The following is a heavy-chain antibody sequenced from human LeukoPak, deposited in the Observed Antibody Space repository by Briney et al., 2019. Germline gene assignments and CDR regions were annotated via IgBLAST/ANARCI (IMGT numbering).Heavy chain of an antibody. CDR1: GFSFSSYS. V-gene: IGHV3-21*01. D-gene: IGHD6-19*01. Sequence: GGSLRLSCAASGFSFSSYSMNWVRQAPGEGLEWVSSISSSSSYIYYADSVKGRFTISRDNAKNSLYLQMNSLRAEETAVYYCARAYQQQWLVLVYWGQGTLVTVSS. J-gene: IGHJ4*02. CDR2: ISSSSSYI. CDR3: ARAYQQQWLVLVY.